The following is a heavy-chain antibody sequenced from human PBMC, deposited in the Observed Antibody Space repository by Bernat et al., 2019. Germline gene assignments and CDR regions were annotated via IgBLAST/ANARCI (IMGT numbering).Heavy chain of an antibody. V-gene: IGHV4-30-2*06. CDR3: ARDYCTNGVCYGGFDY. J-gene: IGHJ4*02. CDR2: IYHSGST. D-gene: IGHD2-8*01. CDR1: GGSISSGGYS. Sequence: QLQLQESGSGLVKPSQTLSLTCAVSGGSISSGGYSWSWIRQSPGKGLEWIGYIYHSGSTYYNPSLKSRVTISVDRSKNQFSLKLSSVTAADTAVYYCARDYCTNGVCYGGFDYWGQGTLVTVSS.